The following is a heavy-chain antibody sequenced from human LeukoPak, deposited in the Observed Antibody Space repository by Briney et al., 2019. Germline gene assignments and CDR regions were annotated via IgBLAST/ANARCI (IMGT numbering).Heavy chain of an antibody. V-gene: IGHV3-23*01. CDR1: GFTFSSYA. J-gene: IGHJ4*02. CDR3: ARETPHNDF. Sequence: GGSLRLSCAASGFTFSSYAMSWVRQAPGKGLEWVSAISGSGDSTFYADSVKGRFTISRDNSKNTLYGQMNTLRADDTAIYYCARETPHNDFWGQGTLVTVSS. CDR2: ISGSGDST.